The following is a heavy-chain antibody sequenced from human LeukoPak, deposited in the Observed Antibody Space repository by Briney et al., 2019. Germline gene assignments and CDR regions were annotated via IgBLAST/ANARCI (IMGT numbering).Heavy chain of an antibody. CDR1: GYTFTSYY. V-gene: IGHV1-46*01. Sequence: ASVKVSCKASGYTFTSYYMHWVRQAPGQGLEWMGIINPSGGSTSYAQKFQGRVTMTRDTSTSTVYMELSSLRSEDTAVYYCARDPTPHYCSSTSCPLDYWGQGTLVTVSS. CDR2: INPSGGST. J-gene: IGHJ4*02. CDR3: ARDPTPHYCSSTSCPLDY. D-gene: IGHD2-2*01.